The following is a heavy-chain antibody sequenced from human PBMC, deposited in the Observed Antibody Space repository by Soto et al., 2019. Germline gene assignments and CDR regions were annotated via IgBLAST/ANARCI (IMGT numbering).Heavy chain of an antibody. CDR3: ASGSFLRFGDLFHGLDV. V-gene: IGHV4-34*01. CDR1: GGSFTGYY. CDR2: INHGGST. Sequence: QVQLQQWGAGLLKPSETLSLTCAVHGGSFTGYYWDWIRQPPGKGLEWIGEINHGGSTNYNPSLKTSFIILVDTFKHQFSLKLTSVTAQDTALYFCASGSFLRFGDLFHGLDVWGQGTTVTVAS. J-gene: IGHJ6*02. D-gene: IGHD3-10*01.